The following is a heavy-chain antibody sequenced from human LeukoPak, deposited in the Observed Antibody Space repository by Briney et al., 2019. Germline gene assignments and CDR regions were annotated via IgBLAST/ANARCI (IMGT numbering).Heavy chain of an antibody. CDR2: FDPEDGET. D-gene: IGHD3-10*01. CDR1: GYTLTELS. Sequence: ASVKVSCKVSGYTLTELSMHWVRQAPGKGLEWMGGFDPEDGETIYAQKFQGRVTMTEDTSTDTAYMELSSLRSEDTAVYYCARGRKVRGVIIRSYYYYGMDVWGQGTTVTVSS. V-gene: IGHV1-24*01. J-gene: IGHJ6*02. CDR3: ARGRKVRGVIIRSYYYYGMDV.